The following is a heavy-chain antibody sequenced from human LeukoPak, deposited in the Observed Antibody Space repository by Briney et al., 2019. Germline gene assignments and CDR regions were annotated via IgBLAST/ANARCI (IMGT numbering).Heavy chain of an antibody. V-gene: IGHV4-59*01. D-gene: IGHD3-22*01. CDR3: TRTSFDSSGYSDY. Sequence: PSETLSLTCSVSGGSISSSYHWSWIRQPPGRGLEWIGYIYYSGTTSYNPSLKSRVTMSVDTSKRQFSLKLGSVTAADTAVYYCTRTSFDSSGYSDYWGQGTLVTVSS. CDR2: IYYSGTT. J-gene: IGHJ4*02. CDR1: GGSISSSYH.